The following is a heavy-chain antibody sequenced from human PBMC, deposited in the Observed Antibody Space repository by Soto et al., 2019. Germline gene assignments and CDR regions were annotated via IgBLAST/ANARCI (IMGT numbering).Heavy chain of an antibody. CDR3: AKDYAFWSGYCSDY. D-gene: IGHD3-3*01. V-gene: IGHV3-23*01. CDR1: GFTFSTYG. CDR2: TSGRGGRT. Sequence: GGSLRLSCAASGFTFSTYGMNWVRQAPGKGLEWVSGTSGRGGRTYYADSVKGRFTISRDNSNNPLYLQMNSLRATDTAVYYCAKDYAFWSGYCSDYGDQGTLVAVSS. J-gene: IGHJ4*01.